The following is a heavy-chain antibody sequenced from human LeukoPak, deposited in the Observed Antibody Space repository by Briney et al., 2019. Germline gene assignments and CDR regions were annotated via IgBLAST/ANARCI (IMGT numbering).Heavy chain of an antibody. Sequence: GGSLRLSCAASGFTFSSHGVHWVRQAPGKGLEWVAVVSDDGTTTYYADSVKGRFTISRDNAKNSLYLQMNSLRAEDTAVYYCARGRGSSLKKNWFDPWGQGTLVTVSS. CDR3: ARGRGSSLKKNWFDP. CDR2: VSDDGTTT. J-gene: IGHJ5*02. CDR1: GFTFSSHG. D-gene: IGHD6-13*01. V-gene: IGHV3-33*05.